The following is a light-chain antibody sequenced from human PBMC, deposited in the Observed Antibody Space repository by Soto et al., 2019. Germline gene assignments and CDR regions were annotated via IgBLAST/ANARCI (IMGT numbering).Light chain of an antibody. J-gene: IGKJ1*01. CDR3: HQYASSFGT. Sequence: EIVLTQSPDTLSLSPGDRATLSCRASQSVGHMFLAWFQQKPGQAPRLLIFDASRRATGIPDRFSGSGSGTNFALTISRLEPEDFALYYCHQYASSFGTFGQGTKVEIK. V-gene: IGKV3-20*01. CDR2: DAS. CDR1: QSVGHMF.